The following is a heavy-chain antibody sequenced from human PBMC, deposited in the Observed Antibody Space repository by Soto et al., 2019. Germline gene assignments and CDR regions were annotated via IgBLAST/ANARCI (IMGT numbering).Heavy chain of an antibody. V-gene: IGHV1-3*01. Sequence: GASVNVSCKASGYTFTGYAMHWVRQAPGQRLEWMGWINACNGNTKYSQKVQGRVTMTRDTSTSTAYMELRSLRSDDTAVYYCARGVGSGSYYNQYNWFDPWGQGTLVTVSS. CDR3: ARGVGSGSYYNQYNWFDP. D-gene: IGHD3-10*01. CDR2: INACNGNT. J-gene: IGHJ5*02. CDR1: GYTFTGYA.